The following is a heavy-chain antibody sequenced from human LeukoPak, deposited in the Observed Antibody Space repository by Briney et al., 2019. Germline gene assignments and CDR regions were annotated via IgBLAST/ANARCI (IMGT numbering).Heavy chain of an antibody. CDR1: GFTFSSYG. J-gene: IGHJ4*02. Sequence: PGRSLRLSCAASGFTFSSYGMHWVRQAPGKGLEWVAVIWYDGSNKYYADSVKGRFTISRDNSKNTLYLQMNSLRAEDTAVYYCAKGALAVAGIDYWGQGTLVTVSS. CDR3: AKGALAVAGIDY. V-gene: IGHV3-33*06. D-gene: IGHD6-19*01. CDR2: IWYDGSNK.